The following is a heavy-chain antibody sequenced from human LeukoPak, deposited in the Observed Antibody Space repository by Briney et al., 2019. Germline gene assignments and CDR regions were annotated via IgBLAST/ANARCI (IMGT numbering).Heavy chain of an antibody. D-gene: IGHD5-18*01. J-gene: IGHJ3*02. CDR1: GFTFSSYW. CDR2: IKQDGSEK. V-gene: IGHV3-7*01. Sequence: GGSLRLSCAASGFTFSSYWMSWVRQAPGKGLEWVANIKQDGSEKYYVDSVKGRFTISRDNAKNSLYLQMNSLRAEDTAVYYCARDRRYSYGLGAFDIWGQGTMVTVSS. CDR3: ARDRRYSYGLGAFDI.